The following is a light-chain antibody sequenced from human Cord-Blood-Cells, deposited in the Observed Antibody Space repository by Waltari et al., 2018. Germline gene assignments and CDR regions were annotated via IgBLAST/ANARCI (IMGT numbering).Light chain of an antibody. J-gene: IGLJ3*02. CDR3: SSYTSSSTLV. Sequence: QSALTQPASVSGSPGQSITISCTGTSSDVGGYNYVSWYQQHPGKAPKLMIYDVSKRPSGVSHRFSGSKSGNTGSLTISGLQAEDEADYYCSSYTSSSTLVFGGGTKLTVL. CDR2: DVS. V-gene: IGLV2-14*01. CDR1: SSDVGGYNY.